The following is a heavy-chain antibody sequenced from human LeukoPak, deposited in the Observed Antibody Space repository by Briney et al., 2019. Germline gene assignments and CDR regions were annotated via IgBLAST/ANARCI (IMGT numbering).Heavy chain of an antibody. D-gene: IGHD3-22*01. V-gene: IGHV1-18*01. CDR2: ISAYNGNT. J-gene: IGHJ3*02. CDR1: GYTFTSYG. Sequence: ASVKVSCKASGYTFTSYGISWVRQAPGQGLEWMGWISAYNGNTNYAQKLQGRVTMTTDTSTSTAYMELRSLRSDDTAVYYCARGGGTMIVVVATGAFDIWGQGTMVTVSS. CDR3: ARGGGTMIVVVATGAFDI.